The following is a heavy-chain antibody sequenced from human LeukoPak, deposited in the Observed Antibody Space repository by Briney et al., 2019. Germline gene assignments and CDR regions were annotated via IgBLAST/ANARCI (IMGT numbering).Heavy chain of an antibody. V-gene: IGHV1-2*04. CDR2: INPNSGGT. D-gene: IGHD4-23*01. CDR1: GYTFTGYY. J-gene: IGHJ6*02. Sequence: ASVKVSCKASGYTFTGYYMHWVRQAPGQGLEWMGWINPNSGGTNYAQKFQGWVTMTRDTSTSTVYMELSSLRSEDTAVYYCARDRDYGSNRRPKHYYGMDVWGQGTTVTVSS. CDR3: ARDRDYGSNRRPKHYYGMDV.